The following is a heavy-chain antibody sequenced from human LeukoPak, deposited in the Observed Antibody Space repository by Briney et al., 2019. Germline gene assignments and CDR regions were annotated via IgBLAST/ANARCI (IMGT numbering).Heavy chain of an antibody. J-gene: IGHJ4*02. CDR3: ARSEFQLDLDY. CDR1: GFTFSSYW. Sequence: GGSLRLSCAASGFTFSSYWIYWVRQAPGKGLVWVSLINNDGTYTVYADSVKGRFTVSRDNAKNTVYLQMNSLRAEDTAMYYCARSEFQLDLDYWGQGTLVTVSS. V-gene: IGHV3-74*01. CDR2: INNDGTYT. D-gene: IGHD1-1*01.